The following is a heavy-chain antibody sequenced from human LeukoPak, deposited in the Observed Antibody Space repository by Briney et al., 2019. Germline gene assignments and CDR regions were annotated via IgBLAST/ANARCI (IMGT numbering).Heavy chain of an antibody. CDR1: GGSISSGGYY. CDR3: VSLLQDNYYGMDV. Sequence: SETLSLTCTVSGGSISSGGYYWSWIRQHPGKGLEWIGYIYYSGSTYYNPSLKSRVTISVDTSKNQFSLKLSSVTAADTAVYYCVSLLQDNYYGMDVWGQGTTVTVSS. V-gene: IGHV4-31*03. D-gene: IGHD2-15*01. J-gene: IGHJ6*02. CDR2: IYYSGST.